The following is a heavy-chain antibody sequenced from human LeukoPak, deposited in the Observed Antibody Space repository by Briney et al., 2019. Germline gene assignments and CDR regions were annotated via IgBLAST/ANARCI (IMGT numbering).Heavy chain of an antibody. CDR3: ARGYRMATIWSGMGY. CDR2: MNPNSGNT. J-gene: IGHJ4*02. V-gene: IGHV1-8*01. Sequence: GASVKVSCKASGYTFTSYDINWVRQATGQGLEWMGWMNPNSGNTGYAQKFQGRVTMTRNTSISTAYMELSSLRSEDTAVYYCARGYRMATIWSGMGYWGQGTLVNVSS. CDR1: GYTFTSYD. D-gene: IGHD5-24*01.